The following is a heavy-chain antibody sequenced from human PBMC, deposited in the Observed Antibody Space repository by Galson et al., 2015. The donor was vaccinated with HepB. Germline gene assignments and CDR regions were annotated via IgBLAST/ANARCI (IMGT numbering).Heavy chain of an antibody. CDR1: GFRFSSYW. CDR2: MKEDGSEK. CDR3: ARETGQWDVREWYFDP. D-gene: IGHD1-26*01. J-gene: IGHJ2*01. V-gene: IGHV3-7*01. Sequence: SLRLSCAASGFRFSSYWMSWVRQAPGKGLEWVANMKEDGSEKYYVDSVRGRFTLSRDNAKNSVYLQMNSLRVEDTAVYYCARETGQWDVREWYFDPWGRGTVVTVSS.